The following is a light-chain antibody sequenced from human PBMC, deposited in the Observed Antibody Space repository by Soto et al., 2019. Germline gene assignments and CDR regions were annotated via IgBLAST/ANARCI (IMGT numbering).Light chain of an antibody. V-gene: IGKV1-5*01. CDR3: QQYNSYPWT. Sequence: DIQMTQSPSTLSASVGDRVTITCRASQSISSWLAWYQQKPGKAPKLLIYDASSLESGVPSRSSGSGSGTEFTLTISSLQPDDFATYYGQQYNSYPWTFGQGTKVEIK. CDR1: QSISSW. J-gene: IGKJ1*01. CDR2: DAS.